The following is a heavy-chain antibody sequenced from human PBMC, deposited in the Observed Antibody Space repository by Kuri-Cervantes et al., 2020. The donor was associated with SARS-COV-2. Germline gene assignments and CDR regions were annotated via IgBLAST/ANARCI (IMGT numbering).Heavy chain of an antibody. Sequence: GESLKISCAASGFTFSSYGMHWVRQAPGKGLEWVAVISYDGSNKYYADSVKGRFTISRDNSKNTLYLQMNSLRAEDTAVYYCARGKYGPIVWGQGTLVTVSS. CDR1: GFTFSSYG. CDR3: ARGKYGPIV. D-gene: IGHD2-8*01. CDR2: ISYDGSNK. J-gene: IGHJ4*02. V-gene: IGHV3-30*03.